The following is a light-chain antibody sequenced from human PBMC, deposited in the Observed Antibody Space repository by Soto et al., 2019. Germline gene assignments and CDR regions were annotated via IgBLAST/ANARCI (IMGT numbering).Light chain of an antibody. J-gene: IGKJ4*01. CDR1: RGIGST. Sequence: VMTQSPATLSVSPGERATLSCRASRGIGSTLAWYQQKPGQTPRLLIYDTSTRATGVPGRFIGSRSGTEFTLTITSLQSEDFAIYSCQHYVTWPHAFGGGTRVENK. CDR3: QHYVTWPHA. V-gene: IGKV3-15*01. CDR2: DTS.